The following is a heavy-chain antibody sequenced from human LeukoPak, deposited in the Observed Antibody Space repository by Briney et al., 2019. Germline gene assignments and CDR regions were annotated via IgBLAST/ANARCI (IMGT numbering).Heavy chain of an antibody. CDR3: ARTKGVVITSWRVGPREGHFDY. J-gene: IGHJ4*02. CDR2: INHSGST. CDR1: GGSFSGYY. V-gene: IGHV4-34*01. D-gene: IGHD3-22*01. Sequence: PSETLSLTCAVYGGSFSGYYWSWIRQPPGKGLEWIGEINHSGSTNYNPSLKSRVTISVDTSKNQFSPKLSSVTAADTAVYYCARTKGVVITSWRVGPREGHFDYWGQGTLVTVSS.